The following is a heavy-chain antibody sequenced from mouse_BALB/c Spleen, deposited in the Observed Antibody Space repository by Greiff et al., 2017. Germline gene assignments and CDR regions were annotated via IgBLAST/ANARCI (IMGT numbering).Heavy chain of an antibody. V-gene: IGHV3-2*02. D-gene: IGHD2-2*01. J-gene: IGHJ1*01. CDR1: GYSITSDYA. CDR2: ISYSGST. Sequence: EVQLQQSGPGLVKPSQSLSLTCTVTGYSITSDYAWNWIRQFPGNKLEWMGYISYSGSTSYNPSLKSRISITRDTSKNQFFLQLNSVTTEDTATYYCAIVFYYGYRYFDDWGAGTTVTVSS. CDR3: AIVFYYGYRYFDD.